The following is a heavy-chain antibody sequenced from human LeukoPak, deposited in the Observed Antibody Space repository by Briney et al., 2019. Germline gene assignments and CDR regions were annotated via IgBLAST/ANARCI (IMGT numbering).Heavy chain of an antibody. CDR3: ARDRVGGSSSYYYYYYMDV. D-gene: IGHD6-6*01. Sequence: PGGSLRLSCAASGFTFSSYSMNWVRQAPGKGLEWVSSISSSSSYIYYADSVKGRFTISRDNAKNSLYLQTNSLRAEDTAVYYCARDRVGGSSSYYYYYYMDVWGKGTTVTVSS. CDR1: GFTFSSYS. CDR2: ISSSSSYI. J-gene: IGHJ6*03. V-gene: IGHV3-21*01.